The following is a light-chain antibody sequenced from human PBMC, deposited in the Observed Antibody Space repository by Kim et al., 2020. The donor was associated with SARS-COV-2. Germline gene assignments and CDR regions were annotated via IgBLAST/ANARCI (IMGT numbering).Light chain of an antibody. V-gene: IGKV3-11*01. CDR1: QSVGSY. CDR2: DAS. Sequence: EIVLTQSPATLSLSLGERATLSCRASQSVGSYLAWYQQRPGQAPSLLIYDASNRATGIPGRFSGSGSGTDFTLTISSLEPEDFGVYYCQQRRDWPSITFGQGTRLEIK. J-gene: IGKJ5*01. CDR3: QQRRDWPSIT.